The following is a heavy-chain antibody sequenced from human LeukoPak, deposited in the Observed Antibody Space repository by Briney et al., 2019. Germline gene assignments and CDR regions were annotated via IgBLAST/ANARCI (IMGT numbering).Heavy chain of an antibody. CDR2: IYYSGST. V-gene: IGHV4-59*01. D-gene: IGHD3-22*01. J-gene: IGHJ3*02. CDR1: GGSISTYY. Sequence: PSETLSLTCTVSGGSISTYYWNWIRQPPGKGLEWIGYIYYSGSTNYNPSLKSRVTISVDTSKNQFSLKLSSVTAADTAVYYCARGALYYYDSSGYERNAFDIWGQGTMVTVSS. CDR3: ARGALYYYDSSGYERNAFDI.